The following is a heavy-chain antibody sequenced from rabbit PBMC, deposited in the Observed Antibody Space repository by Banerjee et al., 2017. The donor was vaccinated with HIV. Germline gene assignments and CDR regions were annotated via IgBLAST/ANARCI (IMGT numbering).Heavy chain of an antibody. CDR2: IYAGSGGST. CDR3: ARDLGGSSDL. V-gene: IGHV1S45*01. CDR1: GFSFSNNYW. Sequence: QEQLEESGGDLVKPGASLTLTCTASGFSFSNNYWICWLRQAPGKGLEWIACIYAGSGGSTCYASWAKGRFTISKTSSTTVTLQMTSLTAADTATYFCARDLGGSSDLWGPGTLVTVS. J-gene: IGHJ6*01. D-gene: IGHD8-1*01.